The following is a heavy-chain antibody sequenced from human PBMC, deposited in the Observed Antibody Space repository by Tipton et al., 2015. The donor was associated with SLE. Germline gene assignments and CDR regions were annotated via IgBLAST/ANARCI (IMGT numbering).Heavy chain of an antibody. Sequence: GSLRLSCAASGFTFSSYAMNWVRQAPGKGLEWVSASSGSGGRTYYADSVKGRFTISRDNSKNTVYLQMNSLRAEDTAVYYCAKDPALGYYDSSGYYGAFDIWGQGTLVTVSS. V-gene: IGHV3-23*01. J-gene: IGHJ3*02. CDR2: SSGSGGRT. CDR3: AKDPALGYYDSSGYYGAFDI. CDR1: GFTFSSYA. D-gene: IGHD3-22*01.